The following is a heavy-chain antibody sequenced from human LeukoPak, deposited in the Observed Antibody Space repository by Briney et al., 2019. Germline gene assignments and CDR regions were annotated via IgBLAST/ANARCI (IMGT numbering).Heavy chain of an antibody. J-gene: IGHJ4*02. CDR2: INHSGST. Sequence: SETLSLTCAVYGGSFSGYYWSWIRQPPVKGLEWIGEINHSGSTKYSPSLKSRVTISIDTSKNQFSLKLSSVTATDTAVYYCAREYYYDSSGRTGDFDYWGQGTLVTVSS. CDR3: AREYYYDSSGRTGDFDY. D-gene: IGHD3-22*01. CDR1: GGSFSGYY. V-gene: IGHV4-34*01.